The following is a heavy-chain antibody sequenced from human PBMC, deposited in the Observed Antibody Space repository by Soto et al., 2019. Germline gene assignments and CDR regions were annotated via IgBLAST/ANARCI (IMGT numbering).Heavy chain of an antibody. CDR3: AKAPLYYYDSSGYYGPSTYYFDY. CDR1: GFTFSSYA. D-gene: IGHD3-22*01. CDR2: ISGSGGST. J-gene: IGHJ4*02. V-gene: IGHV3-23*01. Sequence: EVQLLESGGGLVQPGGSLRLSCAASGFTFSSYAMSWVRQAPGKGLEWVSAISGSGGSTYYADSVKGRFTISRDNSKNPLYLQMNSLRAEDTAVYYCAKAPLYYYDSSGYYGPSTYYFDYWGQGTLVTVSS.